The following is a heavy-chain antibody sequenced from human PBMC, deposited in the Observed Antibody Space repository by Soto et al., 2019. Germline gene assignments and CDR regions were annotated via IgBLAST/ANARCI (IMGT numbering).Heavy chain of an antibody. CDR3: ARATVRRVIRRACRTQSYYYGMNL. Sequence: AGGSLRLSCAASGFTFSSYSMNWVRQAPGKGLEWVSSISSSSSYIYYADSVKGRFTISRDNAKNSLYLQMNSLRAEDTAVYYFARATVRRVIRRACRTQSYYYGMNLCGQGSTDTFS. CDR2: ISSSSSYI. J-gene: IGHJ6*02. V-gene: IGHV3-21*01. D-gene: IGHD3-9*01. CDR1: GFTFSSYS.